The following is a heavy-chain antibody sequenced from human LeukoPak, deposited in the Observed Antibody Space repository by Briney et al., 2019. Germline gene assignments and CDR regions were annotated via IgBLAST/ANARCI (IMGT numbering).Heavy chain of an antibody. V-gene: IGHV4-39*01. CDR2: IYYSGST. Sequence: PSETLSLTCTVSGGAISSSSYYWGWIRQPPRKCLEWIGSIYYSGSTYYNPSLKSRVTISVDTSKNQFSLKLSSVTAADTAVYYCARQPGSSSHNWFDPWGQGTLVTVSS. J-gene: IGHJ5*02. D-gene: IGHD6-6*01. CDR1: GGAISSSSYY. CDR3: ARQPGSSSHNWFDP.